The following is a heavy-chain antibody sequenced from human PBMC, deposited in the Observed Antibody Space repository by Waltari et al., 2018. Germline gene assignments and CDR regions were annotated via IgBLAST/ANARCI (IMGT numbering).Heavy chain of an antibody. V-gene: IGHV3-21*01. CDR2: ISTSSSYI. D-gene: IGHD4-17*01. CDR3: ARGGIYGDYFGFDI. J-gene: IGHJ3*02. Sequence: EVQLVESGGGLVKPGGSLRLSCAASGFTFSSYSMNWVRQAPGKGLEWVSSISTSSSYIYYADSVKGRFTISRDNAKSSLYLQMNSLRAEDTAVYYCARGGIYGDYFGFDIWGQGTMVTVSS. CDR1: GFTFSSYS.